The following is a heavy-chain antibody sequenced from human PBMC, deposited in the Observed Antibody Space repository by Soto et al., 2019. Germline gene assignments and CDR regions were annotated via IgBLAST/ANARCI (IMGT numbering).Heavy chain of an antibody. Sequence: SVKVSCKASGGTFSSYAISWVRQAPGQGLEWMGGIIPIFGTANYAQKFQGRVTITADESTSTAYMELSSLRSEDTAVYYCARDRGSSGYVHDAFDIWGQGTMVTVSS. CDR2: IIPIFGTA. V-gene: IGHV1-69*13. D-gene: IGHD5-12*01. J-gene: IGHJ3*02. CDR3: ARDRGSSGYVHDAFDI. CDR1: GGTFSSYA.